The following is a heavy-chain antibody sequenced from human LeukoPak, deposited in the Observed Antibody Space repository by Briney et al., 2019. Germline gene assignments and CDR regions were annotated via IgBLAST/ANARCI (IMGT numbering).Heavy chain of an antibody. D-gene: IGHD3-10*01. Sequence: GASVKVSCKASGYTFSNYGISWVRLAPGQGLEWMGWISAYNGNTNYAQKLQGRITMTTDTSTSTAYMELRSLRSDDTAVYYCARHHQYPITYYMDVWGKGTTVTVSS. CDR2: ISAYNGNT. CDR3: ARHHQYPITYYMDV. V-gene: IGHV1-18*01. CDR1: GYTFSNYG. J-gene: IGHJ6*03.